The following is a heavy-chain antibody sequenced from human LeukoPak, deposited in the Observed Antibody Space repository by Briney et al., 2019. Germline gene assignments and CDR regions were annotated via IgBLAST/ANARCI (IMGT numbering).Heavy chain of an antibody. CDR3: ARDLEKTLGVGNAFDI. CDR1: GFAFRSFT. J-gene: IGHJ3*02. V-gene: IGHV3-21*01. Sequence: TGGSLTLSCAASGFAFRSFTMNWVRQAPGKGLEWVSSISRSSGYIYYADSVKGRFTISRDNPKNSLYLHVNSVRAEDGAVYYCARDLEKTLGVGNAFDIGAEGTMVTVSS. CDR2: ISRSSGYI. D-gene: IGHD1-1*01.